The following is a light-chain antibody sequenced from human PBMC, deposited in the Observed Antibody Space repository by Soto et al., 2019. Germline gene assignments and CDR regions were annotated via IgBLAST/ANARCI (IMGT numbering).Light chain of an antibody. V-gene: IGKV3-20*01. CDR2: GAS. CDR3: QQYGSSPSSA. CDR1: QSVSSSY. J-gene: IGKJ1*01. Sequence: ETVLTQSPGTLSLSPGERATLSCRASQSVSSSYLAWYQQKPGQAPRLLIYGASSRATGIPDRFSGSGSGTDFTLTISRLEPEDFAVYYCQQYGSSPSSAFGQGTKVDIK.